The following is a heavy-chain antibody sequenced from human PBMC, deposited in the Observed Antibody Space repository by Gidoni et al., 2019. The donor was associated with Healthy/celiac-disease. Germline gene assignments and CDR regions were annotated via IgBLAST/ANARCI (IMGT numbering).Heavy chain of an antibody. D-gene: IGHD4-17*01. CDR1: GFTFSSYW. CDR3: ARDHDYGDYDWGDNWFDP. J-gene: IGHJ5*02. V-gene: IGHV3-74*01. Sequence: EVHLVESGGGLVQPGGSLRLSCAASGFTFSSYWMHWVRQAPGKGLVWVSRINSDGSSTSYADSVKGRFTISRDNAKNTLYLQMNSLRAEDTAVYYCARDHDYGDYDWGDNWFDPWGQGTLVTVSS. CDR2: INSDGSST.